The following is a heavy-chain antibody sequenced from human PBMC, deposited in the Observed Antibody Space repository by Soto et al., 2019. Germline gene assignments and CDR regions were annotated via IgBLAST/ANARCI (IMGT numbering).Heavy chain of an antibody. CDR3: ARGIAAAGGDYYYGMDV. V-gene: IGHV4-61*01. J-gene: IGHJ6*04. Sequence: SETVSLTCTVSGGSVSSGSYYWSWIRQPPGKGLEWIGYIYYSGSTNYNPSRKSRVTISVDTSKNQFSLKLSSVTAADTAVYYCARGIAAAGGDYYYGMDVWGKGNTVTVSS. D-gene: IGHD6-13*01. CDR1: GGSVSSGSYY. CDR2: IYYSGST.